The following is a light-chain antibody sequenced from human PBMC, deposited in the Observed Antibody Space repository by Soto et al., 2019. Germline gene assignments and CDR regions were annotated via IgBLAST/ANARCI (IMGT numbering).Light chain of an antibody. V-gene: IGLV2-14*03. CDR2: DVN. Sequence: QSVLTQPASVSGSPVQSSTISCTGTSSDIGAYNFVSWYQQHPGKAPKLMLYDVNIRPSGVSNRFSGSKSGNTASLTISGLQAEDEADYYCTSWTTSTTMIFGGGTKLTVL. J-gene: IGLJ2*01. CDR1: SSDIGAYNF. CDR3: TSWTTSTTMI.